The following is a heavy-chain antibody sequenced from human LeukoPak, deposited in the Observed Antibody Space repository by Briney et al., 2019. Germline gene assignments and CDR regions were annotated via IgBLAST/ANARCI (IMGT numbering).Heavy chain of an antibody. CDR1: GGSITSSSYY. D-gene: IGHD2-8*01. Sequence: SLTLSITSTGSGGSITSSSYYFGWLRPPPRKRLEWIGSIYYSGSTYYNPSLKSRVTISVDTSKNQFSLKLSSVTAADTAVYYCARRTLVYAIDYWGQGTLVTVSS. J-gene: IGHJ4*02. CDR2: IYYSGST. V-gene: IGHV4-39*01. CDR3: ARRTLVYAIDY.